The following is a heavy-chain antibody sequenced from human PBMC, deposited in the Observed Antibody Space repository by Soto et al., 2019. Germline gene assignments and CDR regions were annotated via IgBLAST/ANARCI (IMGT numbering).Heavy chain of an antibody. J-gene: IGHJ5*02. D-gene: IGHD6-19*01. CDR1: GFTFSSYA. Sequence: HPGGSLRLSCAASGFTFSSYAMSWVRQAPGKGLEWVSAISGSGGSTYYADSVKGRFTISRDNSTNTLYLQMNSLRAEDTAVYYCAKFLGYSSGWFPRTDWFDPWGQGTLVTVSS. CDR3: AKFLGYSSGWFPRTDWFDP. V-gene: IGHV3-23*01. CDR2: ISGSGGST.